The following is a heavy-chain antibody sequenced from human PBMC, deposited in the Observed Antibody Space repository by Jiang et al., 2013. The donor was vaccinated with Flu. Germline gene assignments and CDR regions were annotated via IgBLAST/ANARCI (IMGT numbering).Heavy chain of an antibody. V-gene: IGHV1-69*01. CDR1: SYA. CDR3: AARLRDGYNYIGY. CDR2: IIPIFGTA. J-gene: IGHJ4*02. Sequence: SYAISWVRQAPGQGLEWMGGIIPIFGTANYAQKFQGRVTITADESTSTAYMELSSLRSEDTAVYYCAARLRDGYNYIGYWGQGTLVTVSS. D-gene: IGHD5-24*01.